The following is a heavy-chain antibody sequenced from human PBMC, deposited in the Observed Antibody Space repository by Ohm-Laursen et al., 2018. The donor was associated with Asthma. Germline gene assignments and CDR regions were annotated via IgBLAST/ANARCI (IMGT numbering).Heavy chain of an antibody. D-gene: IGHD2-15*01. CDR3: ARGHTWVVAATPFDY. CDR1: RFIFDDYV. J-gene: IGHJ4*02. Sequence: SLRLSCAAPRFIFDDYVMHWVRQAPGKGLEWVSSISWDGGTIYYADSVKGRFTISRDNAKNSLYLQMNSLRDEDTAVYYCARGHTWVVAATPFDYWGQGTLVTVSS. CDR2: ISWDGGTI. V-gene: IGHV3-9*01.